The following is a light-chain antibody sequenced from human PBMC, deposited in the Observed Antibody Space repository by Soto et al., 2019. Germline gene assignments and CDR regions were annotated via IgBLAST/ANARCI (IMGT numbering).Light chain of an antibody. CDR3: SSYTSSSTHV. Sequence: QSALTQPASVSGSPGQSITISCTGTSSDVGAYNFVSWYQQHPGKVPKLMIFDDSSRPSGVSDRFSGSKSGNTASLTISGLQEEDEGDYYCSSYTSSSTHVFGSGTKVTVL. CDR2: DDS. CDR1: SSDVGAYNF. J-gene: IGLJ1*01. V-gene: IGLV2-14*03.